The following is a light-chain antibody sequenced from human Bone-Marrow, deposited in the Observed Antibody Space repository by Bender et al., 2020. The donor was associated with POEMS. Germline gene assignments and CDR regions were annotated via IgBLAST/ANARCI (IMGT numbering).Light chain of an antibody. Sequence: GVSNRFSGSKSGNTASLSISRLQPEDEADYYCCSFTSASRTVVVFGGGTRLTVL. J-gene: IGLJ2*01. CDR3: CSFTSASRTVVV. V-gene: IGLV2-14*01.